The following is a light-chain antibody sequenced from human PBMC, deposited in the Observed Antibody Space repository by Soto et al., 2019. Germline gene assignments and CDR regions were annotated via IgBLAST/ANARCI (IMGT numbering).Light chain of an antibody. V-gene: IGKV3-15*01. CDR3: QQYHKWPIT. CDR2: GVS. J-gene: IGKJ4*01. CDR1: QGVSRK. Sequence: DIVMTQSPATLSVAPGERVTFSCRASQGVSRKLAWYQHKPGQAPRLLISGVSTGATGIPARFSGSGSGTEFTLTISSLQSEDCAIYYCQQYHKWPITFGGGTKVEIK.